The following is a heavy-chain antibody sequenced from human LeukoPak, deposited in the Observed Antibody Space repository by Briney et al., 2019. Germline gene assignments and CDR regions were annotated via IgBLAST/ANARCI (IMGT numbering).Heavy chain of an antibody. J-gene: IGHJ3*02. CDR1: GFTFSSYA. CDR2: ISYDGSNK. V-gene: IGHV3-30-3*01. CDR3: ARGSRIAVAGSSYGLFDI. Sequence: GGSLRLSCAASGFTFSSYAMHWVRQAPGEGLEWVAVISYDGSNKYYADSVKGRFTISRDNSKNTLYLQMNSLRAEDTAVYYCARGSRIAVAGSSYGLFDIWGQGTMVTVSS. D-gene: IGHD6-19*01.